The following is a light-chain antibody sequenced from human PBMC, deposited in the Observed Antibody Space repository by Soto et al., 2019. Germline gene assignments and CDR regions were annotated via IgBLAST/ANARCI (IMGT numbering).Light chain of an antibody. J-gene: IGKJ1*01. CDR3: QQYGDSPRT. CDR2: DAS. V-gene: IGKV3-20*01. CDR1: QSVSSSY. Sequence: IVLTQSPGTLSLSPGERATLSCRASQSVSSSYLAWYQQKPGQAPRLLIYDASGRATGIPDRFSGSGSGTDFTLTISRLEPEDFAVYYCQQYGDSPRTFGQGTKVDIK.